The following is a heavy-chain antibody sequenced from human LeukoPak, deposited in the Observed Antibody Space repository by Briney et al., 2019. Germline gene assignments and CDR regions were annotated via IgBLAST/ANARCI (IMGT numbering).Heavy chain of an antibody. D-gene: IGHD3-3*01. V-gene: IGHV3-23*01. Sequence: PGGSLRLSCAASGFTFTNYAMNWVRQAPGKGLEWVSGISGSGITYYADSVKGRFTISRDNSKNTLYLQMNSLTAEDTAIYYCAKDAKYYDFWSGYSLYFDYWGQGTLVTVSS. CDR3: AKDAKYYDFWSGYSLYFDY. J-gene: IGHJ4*02. CDR2: ISGSGIT. CDR1: GFTFTNYA.